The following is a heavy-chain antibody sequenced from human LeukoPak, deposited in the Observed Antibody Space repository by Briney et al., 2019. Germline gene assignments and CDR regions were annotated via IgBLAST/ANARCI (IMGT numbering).Heavy chain of an antibody. Sequence: SVKVSCKASGGTFSSYAISWVRQAPGQGLEWMGRIIPILGIANYAQKFQGRVTITADKSTSTAYMELSSLRSEDTAVYYCARGPNYGDYGIDYWGQGTLVTVFS. CDR1: GGTFSSYA. D-gene: IGHD4-17*01. CDR2: IIPILGIA. CDR3: ARGPNYGDYGIDY. V-gene: IGHV1-69*04. J-gene: IGHJ4*02.